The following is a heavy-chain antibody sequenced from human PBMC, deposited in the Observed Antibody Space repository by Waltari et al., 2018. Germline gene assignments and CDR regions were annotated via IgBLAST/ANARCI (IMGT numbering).Heavy chain of an antibody. CDR1: GYTLTELS. Sequence: QVQLVQAGAEVKKPGASVKVSCKVSGYTLTELSMHWVRQAPGKGLEWMGGFGPEDGGTIYSQKFLGRGTMTEDTSTDTADMELSSLRSEDTAVYYSATHIGDCSSTSCSTFDFWGQGTLVTVSS. CDR2: FGPEDGGT. J-gene: IGHJ4*02. D-gene: IGHD2-2*02. V-gene: IGHV1-24*01. CDR3: ATHIGDCSSTSCSTFDF.